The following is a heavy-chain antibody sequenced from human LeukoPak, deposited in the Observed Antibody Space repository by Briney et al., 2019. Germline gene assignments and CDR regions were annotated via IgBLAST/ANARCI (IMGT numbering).Heavy chain of an antibody. V-gene: IGHV3-30-3*01. CDR3: AKDRFLGDQKNYYFDY. J-gene: IGHJ4*02. CDR1: GFTFNSYS. CDR2: ISDDETYK. D-gene: IGHD4-17*01. Sequence: GGSLRLSCAASGFTFNSYSMHWVRQAPGKGLEWVTAISDDETYKLYADSVKGRFTISRDNSKNTLYLQMNSLRVEDTAVYYCAKDRFLGDQKNYYFDYWGQGTLVTVSS.